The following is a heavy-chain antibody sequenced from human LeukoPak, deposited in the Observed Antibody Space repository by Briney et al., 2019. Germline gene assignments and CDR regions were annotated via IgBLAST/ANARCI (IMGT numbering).Heavy chain of an antibody. V-gene: IGHV4-59*01. CDR2: IYYSGST. CDR3: ARDLRSFSI. D-gene: IGHD3-3*02. CDR1: GVSISSYY. Sequence: SETLSLTCTVSGVSISSYYWSWLRQPPGKGLEWIGYIYYSGSTNYNPSLKSRVTISVDTSKNQFSLKLSFVTAADTAVYYCARDLRSFSIWGQGTLVTVSS. J-gene: IGHJ4*02.